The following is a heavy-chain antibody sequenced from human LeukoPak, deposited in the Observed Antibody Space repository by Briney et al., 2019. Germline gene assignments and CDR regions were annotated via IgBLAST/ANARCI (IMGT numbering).Heavy chain of an antibody. Sequence: SVKVSCKASGGTFSSYAISWVRQAPGQGLEWMGGIIPTFGTANYAQKFQGRVTITTDESTSTAYMELSSLRSEDTAVYYCARGGVTTIWFDPWGQGTLVTVSS. CDR1: GGTFSSYA. CDR2: IIPTFGTA. V-gene: IGHV1-69*05. D-gene: IGHD4-11*01. J-gene: IGHJ5*02. CDR3: ARGGVTTIWFDP.